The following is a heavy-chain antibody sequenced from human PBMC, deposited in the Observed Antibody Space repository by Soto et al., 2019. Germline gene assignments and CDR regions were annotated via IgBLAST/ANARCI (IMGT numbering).Heavy chain of an antibody. CDR1: GYTLTELS. V-gene: IGHV1-24*01. D-gene: IGHD4-17*01. CDR2: FDPEDGET. CDR3: ATLRTTVTTWGIAGYYGMDV. Sequence: ASVKVSCKVSGYTLTELSMHWVRQAPGKGREWMGGFDPEDGETIYAQKFQGRVTMTEDTSTDTAYMELSSLRSEDTAVYYCATLRTTVTTWGIAGYYGMDVWGQGTTVTVSS. J-gene: IGHJ6*02.